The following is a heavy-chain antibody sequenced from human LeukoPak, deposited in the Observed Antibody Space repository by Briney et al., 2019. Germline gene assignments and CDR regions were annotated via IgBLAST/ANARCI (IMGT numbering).Heavy chain of an antibody. Sequence: GGSLRLSCAASGFTFSSYGMHWVRQAPGKGLEWVAVIWYDGSNKYYADSVKGRFTISRDNSKNTLYLQMNSLRAEDTAVYYCAKASVAGNYYFDYWGQGTLVTVSS. CDR2: IWYDGSNK. J-gene: IGHJ4*02. D-gene: IGHD6-19*01. CDR3: AKASVAGNYYFDY. CDR1: GFTFSSYG. V-gene: IGHV3-33*06.